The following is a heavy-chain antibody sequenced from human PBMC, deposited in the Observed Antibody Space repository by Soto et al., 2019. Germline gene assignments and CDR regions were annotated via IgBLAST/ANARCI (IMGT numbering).Heavy chain of an antibody. J-gene: IGHJ6*03. CDR1: GGSISSYY. CDR2: IYYSGST. D-gene: IGHD2-2*01. CDR3: ARQGYCSSTSCYDYYYYMDV. V-gene: IGHV4-59*08. Sequence: SETLSLTCTVSGGSISSYYWSWIRQPPGKGLEWIGYIYYSGSTNYNPSLKSRVTISVDTSKNQFSLKLSSVTAADTAVYYCARQGYCSSTSCYDYYYYMDVWGKGTTVTVSS.